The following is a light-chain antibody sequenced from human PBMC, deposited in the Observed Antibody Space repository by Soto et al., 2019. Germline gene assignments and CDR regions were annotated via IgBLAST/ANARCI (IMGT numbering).Light chain of an antibody. Sequence: QSVLTQPASVSGSPGQSITISCTGTSSDVGGYNYVSWYQQHPGKAPKLMIYDVSNRPSGVSNRFSGSKSGNTASLAISGLQAEDEADYYCCSYTTSSTVLFGGGTKLTVL. V-gene: IGLV2-14*03. CDR3: CSYTTSSTVL. CDR1: SSDVGGYNY. J-gene: IGLJ2*01. CDR2: DVS.